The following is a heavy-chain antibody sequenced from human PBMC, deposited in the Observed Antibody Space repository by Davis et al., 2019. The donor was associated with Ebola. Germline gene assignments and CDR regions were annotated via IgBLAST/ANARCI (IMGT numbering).Heavy chain of an antibody. Sequence: GESLKISCSASGFTFSSYAMHWVRQAPGKGLESVSRISSNGETTYYADSVKGRFTISRDNSKNTLHLQMNSLRVEDTAIYYCVRDTSSVWFDVWGQGTTVTVSS. CDR2: ISSNGETT. D-gene: IGHD6-19*01. V-gene: IGHV3-64D*08. CDR1: GFTFSSYA. J-gene: IGHJ3*01. CDR3: VRDTSSVWFDV.